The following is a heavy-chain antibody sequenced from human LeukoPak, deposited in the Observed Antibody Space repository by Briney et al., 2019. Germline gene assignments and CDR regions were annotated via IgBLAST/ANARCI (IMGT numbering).Heavy chain of an antibody. D-gene: IGHD1-26*01. CDR2: VYYSGRT. Sequence: SETLSLTCTVSGGSISSGDYYWSWIRQPPGKGLEWIGYVYYSGRTNYNPSLKSRVTMSVDTSKNQFSLKLSSVTAADTAVYYCAREGGSGSSWGLNYFDYWGQGTLVAVSS. J-gene: IGHJ4*02. CDR1: GGSISSGDYY. CDR3: AREGGSGSSWGLNYFDY. V-gene: IGHV4-61*08.